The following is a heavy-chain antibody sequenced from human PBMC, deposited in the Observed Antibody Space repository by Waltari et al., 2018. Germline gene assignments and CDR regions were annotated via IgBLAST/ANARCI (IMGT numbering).Heavy chain of an antibody. CDR3: TTYVRVE. J-gene: IGHJ4*02. CDR1: GFTFSNAW. Sequence: EVQLVESGGGLVKPGGSLRLSCAASGFTFSNAWMSWVRQAPGKGMEWVVRIKSKTDGGTTDYAAPVKGRFTISRDDSKNTLYLQMNSLKTEDTAVYYCTTYVRVEWGQGTLVTVSS. CDR2: IKSKTDGGTT. D-gene: IGHD2-8*02. V-gene: IGHV3-15*01.